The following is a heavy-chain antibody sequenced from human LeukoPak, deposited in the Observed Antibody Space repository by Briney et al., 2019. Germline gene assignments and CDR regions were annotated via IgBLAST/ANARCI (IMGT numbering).Heavy chain of an antibody. J-gene: IGHJ5*02. V-gene: IGHV1-24*01. CDR1: GYTLTELS. Sequence: GASVKLSCKVSGYTLTELSMNWVRQAPGKGLEWMGGIDPEDSETIYADKLQGRVTMTEDTSTDTAYLQLNSLRSEDTAVYYCATASLSLGYCSGGSCPTSSFDPWGQGTLVTVSS. CDR3: ATASLSLGYCSGGSCPTSSFDP. CDR2: IDPEDSET. D-gene: IGHD2-15*01.